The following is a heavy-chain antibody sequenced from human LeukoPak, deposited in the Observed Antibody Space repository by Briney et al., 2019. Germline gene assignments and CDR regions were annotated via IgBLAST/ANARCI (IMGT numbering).Heavy chain of an antibody. CDR3: ARVYYYDSSGYRVYYYMGV. D-gene: IGHD3-22*01. V-gene: IGHV4-61*02. CDR1: GGSISSGSYY. Sequence: SETLSLTCTVSGGSISSGSYYWSWIRQPAGKGLEWIGRIYTSGSTNYNPSLKSRVTISVDTSKNQFSLKLSSVTAADTAVYYCARVYYYDSSGYRVYYYMGVWGKGTTVTVSS. CDR2: IYTSGST. J-gene: IGHJ6*03.